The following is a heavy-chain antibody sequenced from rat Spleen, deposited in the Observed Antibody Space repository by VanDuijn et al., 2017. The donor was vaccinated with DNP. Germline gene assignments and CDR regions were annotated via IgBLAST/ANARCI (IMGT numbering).Heavy chain of an antibody. CDR1: GLSLTSNS. J-gene: IGHJ2*01. Sequence: QVQLKESGPGLVQPSQSLSLTCTVSGLSLTSNSVSWIRQPPGKGLEWMVVIWNHGGTDYNSAIKSRLSISRDTSKGQVFLKMDSLQAEDTAMYFCARGSAFFDYWGQGVMVTVPS. V-gene: IGHV2-47*01. D-gene: IGHD3-2*01. CDR3: ARGSAFFDY. CDR2: IWNHGGT.